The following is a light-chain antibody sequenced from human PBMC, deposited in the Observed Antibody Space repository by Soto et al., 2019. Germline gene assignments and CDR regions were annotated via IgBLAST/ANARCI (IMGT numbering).Light chain of an antibody. V-gene: IGKV3-15*01. CDR1: QSVSSN. CDR2: GAS. J-gene: IGKJ4*01. CDR3: QHYNNLPRT. Sequence: ETVMTQSPATLSVSPGEGATLSCRASQSVSSNLVWYQHRPGQAPRLLIYGASTRATDIPARFSGSGSGTEFTLNISSLHSDDYEVYYCQHYNNLPRTFGGWTKVDLK.